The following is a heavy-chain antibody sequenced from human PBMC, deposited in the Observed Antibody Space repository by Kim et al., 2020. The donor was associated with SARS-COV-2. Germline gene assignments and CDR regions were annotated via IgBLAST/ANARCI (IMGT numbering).Heavy chain of an antibody. CDR1: GYTFTSYY. CDR3: ARDGSGYCSGGSCYSNVHYGMDV. J-gene: IGHJ6*02. V-gene: IGHV1-46*01. D-gene: IGHD2-15*01. Sequence: ASVKVSCKASGYTFTSYYMHWVRQAPGQGLEWMGIINPSGGSTSYAQKFQGRVTMTRDTSTSTVYMELSSLRSEDTAVYYCARDGSGYCSGGSCYSNVHYGMDVWGQGTTVTVSS. CDR2: INPSGGST.